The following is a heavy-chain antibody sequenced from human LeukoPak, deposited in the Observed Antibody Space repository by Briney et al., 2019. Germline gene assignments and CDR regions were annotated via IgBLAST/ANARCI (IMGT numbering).Heavy chain of an antibody. V-gene: IGHV1-69*04. D-gene: IGHD3-10*01. CDR3: SREHITMVRGNNIYYYYGMDV. CDR2: IIPILGIA. CDR1: GGTFSSYA. J-gene: IGHJ6*02. Sequence: AASVKVSCKASGGTFSSYAISWVRQAPGQGLEWMGRIIPILGIANYAQKFQGRVTITADKSTSTAYMELSSLRSEDTAVYYCSREHITMVRGNNIYYYYGMDVWGQGTTVTVSS.